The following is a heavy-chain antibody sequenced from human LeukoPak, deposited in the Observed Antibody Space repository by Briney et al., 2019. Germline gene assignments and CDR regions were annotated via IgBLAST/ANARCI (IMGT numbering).Heavy chain of an antibody. Sequence: GGSLRLSCAASGFTFSSYWMHWVRQAPGKGLVWVSRISGDGSTTSYADSVKGRFTISRDNAKTTLHLQMNSLRVEDTSVYYCARGTYYGSFDLWGQGTLVTVSS. J-gene: IGHJ4*02. D-gene: IGHD4-17*01. CDR1: GFTFSSYW. CDR3: ARGTYYGSFDL. CDR2: ISGDGSTT. V-gene: IGHV3-74*01.